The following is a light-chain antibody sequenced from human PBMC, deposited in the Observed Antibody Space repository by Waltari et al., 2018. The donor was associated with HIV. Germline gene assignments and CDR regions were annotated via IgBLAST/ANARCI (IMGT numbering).Light chain of an antibody. Sequence: DIVLTQSPGTLSLSPGDRATLSCRASQRVDRRLLAWYQQKTGKPPRLLIYDASNRAPGIPDMFGGSGSGADFTLTISRLEPEDFALYYCHQYGSFPLTFGGGTKVEV. J-gene: IGKJ4*01. V-gene: IGKV3-20*01. CDR1: QRVDRRL. CDR3: HQYGSFPLT. CDR2: DAS.